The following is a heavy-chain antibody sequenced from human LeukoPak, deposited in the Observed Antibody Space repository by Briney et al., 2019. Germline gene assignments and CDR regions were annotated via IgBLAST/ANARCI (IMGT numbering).Heavy chain of an antibody. CDR2: ISSSSSYI. D-gene: IGHD6-13*01. CDR1: GFTFSSYS. V-gene: IGHV3-21*01. Sequence: PGGSLRLSCAASGFTFSSYSMNWVRQAPGKGLEWVSSISSSSSYIYYADSVKGRFTISRDNAKNSLYLQMNSLRAEDTAVYYCARDLADSWFIAAAAFDYWGQGTLVTVSS. J-gene: IGHJ4*02. CDR3: ARDLADSWFIAAAAFDY.